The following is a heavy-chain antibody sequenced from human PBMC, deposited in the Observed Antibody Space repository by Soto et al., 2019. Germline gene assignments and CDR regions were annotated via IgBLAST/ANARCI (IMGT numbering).Heavy chain of an antibody. CDR3: ASMIAVAGTDPNFQLDY. Sequence: GGSLRLSCAASGFTFSSYAMHWVRQAPGKGLEWVAVISYDGSNKYYADSVKGRFTISRDNSKNTLYLQMNSLRAEDTAVYYCASMIAVAGTDPNFQLDYWGQGTLVTVSS. CDR1: GFTFSSYA. CDR2: ISYDGSNK. V-gene: IGHV3-30-3*01. J-gene: IGHJ4*02. D-gene: IGHD6-19*01.